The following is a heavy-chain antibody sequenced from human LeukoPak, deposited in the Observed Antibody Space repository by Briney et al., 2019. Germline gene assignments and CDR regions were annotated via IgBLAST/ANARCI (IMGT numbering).Heavy chain of an antibody. CDR1: GFTFSDYY. V-gene: IGHV3-11*01. D-gene: IGHD2-2*02. Sequence: KPGGSLRLSCAASGFTFSDYYMSWIRQAPGKGLEWVSYISSSGSTIYYADSAKGRFTISRDNAKNSLYLQMNSLRAEDTAVYYCARKDIVVVPAAIDSHYYYYGMDVWGQGTTVTVSS. CDR3: ARKDIVVVPAAIDSHYYYYGMDV. CDR2: ISSSGSTI. J-gene: IGHJ6*02.